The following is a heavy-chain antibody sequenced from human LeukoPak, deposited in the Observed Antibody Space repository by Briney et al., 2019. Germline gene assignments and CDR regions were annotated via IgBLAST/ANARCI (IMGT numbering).Heavy chain of an antibody. V-gene: IGHV3-7*01. CDR2: IKQDGGEK. J-gene: IGHJ4*02. D-gene: IGHD3-10*01. Sequence: GGSLRLSCTASKFTFSSYWMSWVRQAPGKGLEWVANIKQDGGEKYYVDSVKGRFTISRDNAKKSLYLQMNSLRAEDTAVYYCATGPQYYYGSGSSHYWGQGTLVTVSS. CDR3: ATGPQYYYGSGSSHY. CDR1: KFTFSSYW.